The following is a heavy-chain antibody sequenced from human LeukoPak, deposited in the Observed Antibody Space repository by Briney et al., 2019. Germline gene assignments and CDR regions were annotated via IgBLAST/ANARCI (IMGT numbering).Heavy chain of an antibody. CDR2: IKADGTGK. CDR1: GFTFSSSW. D-gene: IGHD5-24*01. CDR3: ARDRGWQQFDY. Sequence: GGSLRLSCAASGFTFSSSWMTWVRQAPGMGLERVANIKADGTGKYYVDSVRGRFSISRDNAKNSLYLELNSLRAEDTGVYFCARDRGWQQFDYWGQGTLVTVSS. V-gene: IGHV3-7*01. J-gene: IGHJ4*01.